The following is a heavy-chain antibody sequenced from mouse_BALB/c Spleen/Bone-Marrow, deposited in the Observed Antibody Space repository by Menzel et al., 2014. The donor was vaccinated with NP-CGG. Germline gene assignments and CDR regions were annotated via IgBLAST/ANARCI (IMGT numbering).Heavy chain of an antibody. Sequence: VKLVGSGAELARPGASVKMSCKASGYTFTSYTMHWVKQRPGQGLEWIGYINPSSGYTNYNQKFKDKATLTADKSSSTAYMQLSSLTSEDSAVYYCARDWTIPFAYWGQGTLVTVSA. V-gene: IGHV1-4*01. CDR2: INPSSGYT. D-gene: IGHD1-1*02. CDR1: GYTFTSYT. CDR3: ARDWTIPFAY. J-gene: IGHJ3*01.